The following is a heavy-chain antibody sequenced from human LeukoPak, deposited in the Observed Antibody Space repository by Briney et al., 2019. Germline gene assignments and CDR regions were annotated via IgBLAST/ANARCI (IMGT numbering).Heavy chain of an antibody. CDR3: ARAGYSYGTGYYFDY. V-gene: IGHV4-59*01. D-gene: IGHD5-18*01. CDR2: IYYTGAT. Sequence: SETLSLTCTVSGGSISSYYWSWIRLPPGKGLEWIGYIYYTGATYYNPSLKSRVTISLDTSKNQLSLKLSSVTAADAAVYYCARAGYSYGTGYYFDYWGQGALLTVSS. J-gene: IGHJ4*02. CDR1: GGSISSYY.